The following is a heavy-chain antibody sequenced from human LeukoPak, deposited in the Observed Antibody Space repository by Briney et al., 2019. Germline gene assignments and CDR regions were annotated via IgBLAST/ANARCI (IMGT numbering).Heavy chain of an antibody. CDR1: GYTFTSYY. Sequence: GASVKVSCKASGYTFTSYYMHWVRQAPGQGPEWMGIINPSGGSTSQAQKFQGRVTMTRDTSTSTVYMELSSLRSKDTAVYYCARDEGPPRYNWNYGGPDYWGQGTLVTVSS. J-gene: IGHJ4*02. D-gene: IGHD1-7*01. CDR3: ARDEGPPRYNWNYGGPDY. V-gene: IGHV1-46*01. CDR2: INPSGGST.